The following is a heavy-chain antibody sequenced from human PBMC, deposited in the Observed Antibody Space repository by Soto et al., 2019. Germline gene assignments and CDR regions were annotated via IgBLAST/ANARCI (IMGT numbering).Heavy chain of an antibody. CDR2: IKQDGSEK. D-gene: IGHD3-9*01. J-gene: IGHJ4*02. CDR3: ARDPGPSVLRYFDWYRDY. Sequence: GGSLRLSCAASGFTFSSYWMSWVRQAPGKGLEWVANIKQDGSEKYYVDSVKGRFTISRDNAKNSLYLQMNSLRAEDTAVYYCARDPGPSVLRYFDWYRDYWGQGTLVTVSS. CDR1: GFTFSSYW. V-gene: IGHV3-7*01.